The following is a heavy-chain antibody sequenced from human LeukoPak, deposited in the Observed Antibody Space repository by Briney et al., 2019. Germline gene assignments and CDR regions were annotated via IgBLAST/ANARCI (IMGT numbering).Heavy chain of an antibody. CDR2: ISSSSSTI. V-gene: IGHV3-48*01. CDR3: AREGGVVAFDI. J-gene: IGHJ3*02. D-gene: IGHD1-26*01. CDR1: GFTFSSYS. Sequence: GGSLRLSCAASGFTFSSYSMNWVRQAPGKRLEWVSYISSSSSTIYYADSVKGRFTISRDNAKNSLYLQMNSLRAEDTAVYYCAREGGVVAFDIWGQGTMVTVSS.